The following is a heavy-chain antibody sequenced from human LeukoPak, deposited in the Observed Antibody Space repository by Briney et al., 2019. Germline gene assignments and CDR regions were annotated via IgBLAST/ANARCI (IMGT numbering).Heavy chain of an antibody. V-gene: IGHV4-59*08. J-gene: IGHJ4*02. Sequence: PSETLSLTCTVSGGSITTYYWSWIRQSPGKGLEWIGYIYPGGTTSYNPSLTSRVTISLDRSRSQFSLKLSSVTAADTAVYYYARQVGSSRIDYWGQGTLVTVSS. CDR2: IYPGGTT. CDR1: GGSITTYY. CDR3: ARQVGSSRIDY. D-gene: IGHD1-26*01.